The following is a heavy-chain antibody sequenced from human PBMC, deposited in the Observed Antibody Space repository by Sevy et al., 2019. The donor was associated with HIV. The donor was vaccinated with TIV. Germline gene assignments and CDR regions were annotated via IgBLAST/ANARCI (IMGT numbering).Heavy chain of an antibody. CDR1: GGSVSSGSYY. J-gene: IGHJ3*02. V-gene: IGHV4-61*01. D-gene: IGHD1-26*01. Sequence: SETLSLTCTVSGGSVSSGSYYWSWIRQPPGKGLEWIGYIYYSGSTNYNPSLKSRVTISVDTSKNQFSLKLSSVTAADTAVYYCARDFLVGATYDVFDIWGQGTMVTVSS. CDR3: ARDFLVGATYDVFDI. CDR2: IYYSGST.